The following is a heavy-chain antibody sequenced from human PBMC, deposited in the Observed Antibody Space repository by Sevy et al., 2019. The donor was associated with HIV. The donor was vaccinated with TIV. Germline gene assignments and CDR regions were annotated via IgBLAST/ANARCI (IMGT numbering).Heavy chain of an antibody. CDR1: GGSINSFF. Sequence: SETLSLTCAVSGGSINSFFWSWIRQSPGKGLEWIGYVYDSGNSEYNPSLRSRVTISVDTSKKQFSLKLSSVIAADTAVYYCARGGGIYYDSRGFHPQYYFDSWGQGTLVTVSS. J-gene: IGHJ4*02. V-gene: IGHV4-59*01. D-gene: IGHD3-22*01. CDR2: VYDSGNS. CDR3: ARGGGIYYDSRGFHPQYYFDS.